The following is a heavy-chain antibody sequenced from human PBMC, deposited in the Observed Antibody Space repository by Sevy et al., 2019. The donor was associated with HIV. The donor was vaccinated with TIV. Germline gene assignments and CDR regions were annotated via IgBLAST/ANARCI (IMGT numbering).Heavy chain of an antibody. Sequence: ASVKVSCRASGYTFTDYYLHWVRQAPGQGLEWMGWINPNNGGTEYAQRFQGRVAMTRDTSISTVYMELSRLRSDDTAVYYCARASHVSGSYINDYWGQGTLVTVSS. CDR2: INPNNGGT. J-gene: IGHJ4*02. V-gene: IGHV1-2*02. D-gene: IGHD3-10*01. CDR1: GYTFTDYY. CDR3: ARASHVSGSYINDY.